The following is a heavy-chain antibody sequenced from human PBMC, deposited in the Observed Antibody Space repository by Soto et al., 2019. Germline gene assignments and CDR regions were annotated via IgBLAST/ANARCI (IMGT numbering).Heavy chain of an antibody. V-gene: IGHV4-39*01. Sequence: QLQLQESGPGLVKPSETLSLTCTVSGGSIGTNDHYWGWIRRPPGKGLEWIASISYSGNTYYAPSLKSPVTISANTSKNQFSLKLSSVTAADTAIYYCARHFTCLPFDFWGQGIPVTVSS. D-gene: IGHD3-16*01. CDR3: ARHFTCLPFDF. CDR1: GGSIGTNDHY. J-gene: IGHJ4*02. CDR2: ISYSGNT.